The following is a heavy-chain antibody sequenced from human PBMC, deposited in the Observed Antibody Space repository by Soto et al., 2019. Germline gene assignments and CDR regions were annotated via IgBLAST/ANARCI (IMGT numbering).Heavy chain of an antibody. D-gene: IGHD1-26*01. J-gene: IGHJ4*02. V-gene: IGHV4-39*01. CDR2: IYYSGST. CDR1: GGSISSSSYY. CDR3: ATIYSGSXWR. Sequence: SETLSLTCTVSGGSISSSSYYWGWIRQPPGKGLEWIGSIYYSGSTYYNPSLKSRVTISVDTSKNQFSLKLSSVTAADTAVYYCATIYSGSXWRWGQGTLVTVSS.